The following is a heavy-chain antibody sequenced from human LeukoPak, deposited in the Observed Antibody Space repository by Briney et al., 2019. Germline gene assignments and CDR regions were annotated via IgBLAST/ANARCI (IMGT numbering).Heavy chain of an antibody. D-gene: IGHD6-19*01. CDR3: AREFSASY. V-gene: IGHV3-33*01. Sequence: PGGSLRLSCAASGFSFSSNGMHWVRQAPGKGLEWVAVIWYDGSNKYYADSVKGRFTISRDNSKNTLYLQMNSLRAEDTAVYYCAREFSASYWGQGTLVTVSS. CDR1: GFSFSSNG. CDR2: IWYDGSNK. J-gene: IGHJ4*02.